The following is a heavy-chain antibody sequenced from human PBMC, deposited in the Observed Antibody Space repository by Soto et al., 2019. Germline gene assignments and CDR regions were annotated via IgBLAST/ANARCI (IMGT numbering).Heavy chain of an antibody. D-gene: IGHD6-6*01. J-gene: IGHJ1*01. CDR3: ARENSRISPRLFQH. V-gene: IGHV3-30-3*01. CDR2: ISPAGTNQ. Sequence: GGSLRLSCVASGFIFSDYAMHWARQAPGKGLEWVALISPAGTNQYYADSAKGRFTISRDNSKNTLYLQMNSLRPGDTGLYYCARENSRISPRLFQHWGQGTLVTVSS. CDR1: GFIFSDYA.